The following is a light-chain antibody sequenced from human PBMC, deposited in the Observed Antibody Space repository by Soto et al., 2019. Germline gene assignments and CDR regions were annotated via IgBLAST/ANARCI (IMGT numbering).Light chain of an antibody. CDR1: SSDVGGYNY. CDR2: EVS. V-gene: IGLV2-8*01. CDR3: SSYAGSNIHYV. Sequence: SVLTQPPSASGSPGQSVTLSCTGTSSDVGGYNYVSWYPQHPGKAPKLMIYEVSKRPSGVPDRFSGSKSGNTASLTVSGLQAEDEADYYCSSYAGSNIHYVFGTGTKLTVL. J-gene: IGLJ1*01.